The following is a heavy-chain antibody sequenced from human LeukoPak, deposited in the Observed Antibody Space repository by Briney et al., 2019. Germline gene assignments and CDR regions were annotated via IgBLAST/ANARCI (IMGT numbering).Heavy chain of an antibody. CDR2: INHSGST. J-gene: IGHJ5*02. D-gene: IGHD2-2*01. CDR1: GGSFSGYY. CDR3: ARGGYCSSTSCRNWFDP. V-gene: IGHV4-34*01. Sequence: SETLSLTCAVYGGSFSGYYWSWIRQPPGKGLEWIGEINHSGSTNYNPSLKSRVTISVDTSKNQFSLKLSSVAAADTAVYYCARGGYCSSTSCRNWFDPWGQGTLVTVSS.